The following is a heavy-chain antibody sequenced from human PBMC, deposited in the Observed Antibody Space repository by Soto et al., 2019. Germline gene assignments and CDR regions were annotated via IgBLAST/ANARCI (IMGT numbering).Heavy chain of an antibody. CDR3: AHRGYSYGYRKETALDY. D-gene: IGHD5-18*01. CDR2: IYWADDK. Sequence: QITLKESGPTLVKPTQTLTLTCTFSGFSLSTSGVGVGWFRQPPGKALEWLALIYWADDKRYSPSLKSRLTITKDTSKNQVVLTMTNMDPVNTAPYYCAHRGYSYGYRKETALDYWGQGTLVTVSS. V-gene: IGHV2-5*02. J-gene: IGHJ4*02. CDR1: GFSLSTSGVG.